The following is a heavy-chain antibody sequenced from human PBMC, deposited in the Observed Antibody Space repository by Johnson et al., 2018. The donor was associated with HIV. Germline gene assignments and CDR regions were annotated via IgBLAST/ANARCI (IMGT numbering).Heavy chain of an antibody. CDR3: TAPLGRFRDLLGAFDL. V-gene: IGHV3-30*03. Sequence: QVQLVESGGGVVQPGTSPRLSCAASGFTFSTYGMHWVRQAPGKGLEWVAVISYDGTNKYYADSVKGRFTISRDNSKNTLYLQMNSLKTEDTAVYYCTAPLGRFRDLLGAFDLWGQGTMVTVSS. J-gene: IGHJ3*01. CDR2: ISYDGTNK. D-gene: IGHD3-10*01. CDR1: GFTFSTYG.